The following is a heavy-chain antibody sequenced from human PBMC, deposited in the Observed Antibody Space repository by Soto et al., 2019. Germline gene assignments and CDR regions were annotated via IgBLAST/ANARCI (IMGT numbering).Heavy chain of an antibody. D-gene: IGHD3-22*01. CDR1: GFSFSSYA. J-gene: IGHJ3*02. CDR2: ISGSGTRT. Sequence: GSLRLSCAASGFSFSSYAMSWVRQAPGKGLEWVSNISGSGTRTSYADSVKGRFSISRDNSKNTPYLQMNSLRAEDTAVYYCAKEVYYDPPGDAFDIWGQGTMVTVSS. V-gene: IGHV3-23*01. CDR3: AKEVYYDPPGDAFDI.